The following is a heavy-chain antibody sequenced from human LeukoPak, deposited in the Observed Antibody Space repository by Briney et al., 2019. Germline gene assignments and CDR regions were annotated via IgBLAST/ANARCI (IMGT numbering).Heavy chain of an antibody. CDR3: ARGYRWPSYGVNFDWLLEPPYYYYYGMDV. V-gene: IGHV3-21*01. Sequence: GGSLRLSCAASGFTFSSYSMNWVRQAPGKGLEWVSSISSSSSYIYYADSVKGRFTISRDNAKNSLYLQMNSLRAEDTAVYYCARGYRWPSYGVNFDWLLEPPYYYYYGMDVWGQGTTVTVSS. CDR2: ISSSSSYI. CDR1: GFTFSSYS. D-gene: IGHD3-9*01. J-gene: IGHJ6*02.